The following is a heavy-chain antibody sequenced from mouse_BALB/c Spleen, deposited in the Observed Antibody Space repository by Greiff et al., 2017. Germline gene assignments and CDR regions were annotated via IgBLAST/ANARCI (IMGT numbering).Heavy chain of an antibody. Sequence: EVMLVESGGGLVKPGGSLKLSCAASGFAFSSYDMSWVRQTPEKRLEWDAYISSGGGSTYYPDTVKGRFTISRDNAKNTLYLQMSSLKSEDTAMYYCARDWYYAMDYWGQGTSVTVSS. CDR2: ISSGGGST. J-gene: IGHJ4*01. D-gene: IGHD4-1*01. V-gene: IGHV5-12-1*01. CDR3: ARDWYYAMDY. CDR1: GFAFSSYD.